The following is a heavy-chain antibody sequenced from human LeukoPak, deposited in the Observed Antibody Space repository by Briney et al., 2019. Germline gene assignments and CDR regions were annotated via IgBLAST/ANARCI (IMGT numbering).Heavy chain of an antibody. CDR3: ARVLGYSYGL. D-gene: IGHD5-18*01. CDR1: GYTFTNYA. CDR2: INAGNGNT. V-gene: IGHV1-3*01. Sequence: ASVKVSCKASGYTFTNYALHWVRQAPGQRLEWMGWINAGNGNTKYSQKFQGRVTITRDTSASTAYMDLSSLRSEDTAVYCCARVLGYSYGLWGQGTLVTVSS. J-gene: IGHJ4*02.